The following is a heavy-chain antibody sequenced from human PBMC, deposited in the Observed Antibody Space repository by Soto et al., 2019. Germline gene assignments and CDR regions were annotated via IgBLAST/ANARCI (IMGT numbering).Heavy chain of an antibody. CDR2: IYYSGST. J-gene: IGHJ6*02. Sequence: PSETLSLTCTVSGGSVSSGSYYWSWIRQPPGKGLEWIGYIYYSGSTNYNPSLKSRVTISVDTSKNQFSLKLSSVTAADTAVYYCARDRFSVLLWFGESYGMDVWGQGTTVTVSS. CDR1: GGSVSSGSYY. V-gene: IGHV4-61*01. CDR3: ARDRFSVLLWFGESYGMDV. D-gene: IGHD3-10*01.